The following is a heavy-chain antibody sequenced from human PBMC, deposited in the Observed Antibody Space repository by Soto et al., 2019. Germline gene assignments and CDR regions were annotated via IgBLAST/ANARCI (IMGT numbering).Heavy chain of an antibody. CDR1: GFTFSSYS. CDR2: ISSSSSYI. CDR3: ARDTGGVVVAATPEGYYYYGMDV. Sequence: EVQLVESGGGLVKPGGSLRLSCAASGFTFSSYSMNWVRQAPGKGLEWVSSISSSSSYIYYADSVKGRFTISRDNAKNSLYLQMNSLRAEDTAVYYCARDTGGVVVAATPEGYYYYGMDVWGQGTTVTVSS. V-gene: IGHV3-21*01. J-gene: IGHJ6*02. D-gene: IGHD2-15*01.